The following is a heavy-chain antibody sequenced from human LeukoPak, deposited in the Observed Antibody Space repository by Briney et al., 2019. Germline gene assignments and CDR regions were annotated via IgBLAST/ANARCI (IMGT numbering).Heavy chain of an antibody. V-gene: IGHV1-69*13. CDR2: IIPLFGTT. J-gene: IGHJ6*02. Sequence: SVKVSCKASGGTFSSYAINWVRQAPGQGLEWMGGIIPLFGTTNYAQNFQGRVTLTADESTRAAYMDLSSLRSGDTAVYYCARSVLSAIYNGYYYYAMDAWGHGTTVTVSS. CDR3: ARSVLSAIYNGYYYYAMDA. D-gene: IGHD4-23*01. CDR1: GGTFSSYA.